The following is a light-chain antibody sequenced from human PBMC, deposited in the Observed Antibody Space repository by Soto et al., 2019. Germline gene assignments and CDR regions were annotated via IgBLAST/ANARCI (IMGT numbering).Light chain of an antibody. CDR1: QSISTY. V-gene: IGKV1-39*01. CDR3: QQYYSYPT. J-gene: IGKJ5*01. CDR2: AAS. Sequence: DIQMTQSPSSLSASVGDRVTITCRASQSISTYLHWYQQKPGKAPNLLIYAASTLQSGVPSRFSGSGSGTDFTLTISCLQSEDFATYYCQQYYSYPTFGQGTRLEIK.